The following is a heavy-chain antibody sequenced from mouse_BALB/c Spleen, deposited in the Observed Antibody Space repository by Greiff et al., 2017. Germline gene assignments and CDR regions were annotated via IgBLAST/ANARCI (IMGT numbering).Heavy chain of an antibody. CDR1: GYTFTSYW. V-gene: IGHV1-7*01. CDR3: ARRGYYYAMDY. Sequence: QVQLQQSGAELAKPGASVKMSCKASGYTFTSYWMHWVKQRPGQGLEWIGYINPSTGYTEYNQKFKGKATLTADKSSSTAYMQLSSLTSEDSAVYYCARRGYYYAMDYWGQGTSVTVSS. CDR2: INPSTGYT. J-gene: IGHJ4*01.